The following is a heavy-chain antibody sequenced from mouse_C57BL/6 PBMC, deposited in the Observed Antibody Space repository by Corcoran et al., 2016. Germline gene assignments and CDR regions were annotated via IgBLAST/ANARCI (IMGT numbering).Heavy chain of an antibody. CDR3: THYDGYFSYYAMDY. V-gene: IGHV14-1*01. D-gene: IGHD2-3*01. J-gene: IGHJ4*01. Sequence: EVQLQQSGAELVRPGASVKLSCTASGFNIKDYYMHWVKQRPEQGLEWIGRIDPEDGDTEYAPKFQGKATMTADTSSNTAYLQLSSLTSEDTAVYYCTHYDGYFSYYAMDYWGQGTSVTVSS. CDR2: IDPEDGDT. CDR1: GFNIKDYY.